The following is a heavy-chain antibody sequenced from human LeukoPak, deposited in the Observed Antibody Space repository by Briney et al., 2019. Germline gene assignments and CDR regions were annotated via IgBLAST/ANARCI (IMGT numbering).Heavy chain of an antibody. J-gene: IGHJ4*02. D-gene: IGHD6-19*01. Sequence: GGSLRLSCVASGFTFSNYEMHWVRQAPGKGLEWVSYISSSGSSIYYADSVKGRFTISRDNAKNSPYLQMNSLRAEDTAVYFSAREGSSRWHFDYWGQGTLVTVSS. V-gene: IGHV3-48*03. CDR1: GFTFSNYE. CDR2: ISSSGSSI. CDR3: AREGSSRWHFDY.